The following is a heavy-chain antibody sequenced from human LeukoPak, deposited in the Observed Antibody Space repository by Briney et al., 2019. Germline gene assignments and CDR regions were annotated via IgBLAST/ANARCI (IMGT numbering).Heavy chain of an antibody. J-gene: IGHJ5*02. D-gene: IGHD6-13*01. V-gene: IGHV1-69*05. Sequence: ASVKVSCKASGGTFSSYAISWVRQAPGQGLEWMGGIIPIFGTANYAQKFQGRVTITTDESTSTAYMELSSLRSEDTAVYYCARGVAAAASLGWFDPWGQGTLVTVSS. CDR1: GGTFSSYA. CDR2: IIPIFGTA. CDR3: ARGVAAAASLGWFDP.